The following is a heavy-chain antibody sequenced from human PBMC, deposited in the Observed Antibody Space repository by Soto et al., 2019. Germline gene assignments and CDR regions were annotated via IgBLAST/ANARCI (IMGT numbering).Heavy chain of an antibody. J-gene: IGHJ4*02. CDR3: GKKGGGWLRSANDY. CDR2: INHSGST. V-gene: IGHV4-34*01. CDR1: GGSFSGYY. D-gene: IGHD5-12*01. Sequence: QVQLQQWGAGLLKPSETLSLTCAVYGGSFSGYYWSWIRQPPGKGLEWIGEINHSGSTNYNPSLKSRITISADTSKNPFSLKLGSVAAADTAVYYCGKKGGGWLRSANDYWGQGTLVTVSS.